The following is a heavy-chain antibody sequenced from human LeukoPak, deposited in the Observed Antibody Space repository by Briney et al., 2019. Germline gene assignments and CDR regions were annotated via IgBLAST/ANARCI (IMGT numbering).Heavy chain of an antibody. J-gene: IGHJ4*02. V-gene: IGHV3-21*01. Sequence: PGGSLRLSCAASGFTFSSYSMNWVRQAPGKGLEWVSSISSSSSYIYYADSVKGRFTISRDNAKNSLYLQMNSLRAEDMAVYYCARDPAMVRGVIPNWGRGTLVTVSS. CDR3: ARDPAMVRGVIPN. D-gene: IGHD3-10*01. CDR1: GFTFSSYS. CDR2: ISSSSSYI.